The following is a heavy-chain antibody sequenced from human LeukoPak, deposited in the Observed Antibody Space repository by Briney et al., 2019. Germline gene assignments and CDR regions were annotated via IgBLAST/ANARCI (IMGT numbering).Heavy chain of an antibody. Sequence: GGSLRLSCVASGFTFSSNWMSWVRRAPGKGLEWVANTKQDGSEIYYVDSVKGRFTISRDNAKNSLYLQMNSLKTEDTAVYYCASPVGATTVRAFDIWGQGTMVTVSS. D-gene: IGHD1-26*01. CDR2: TKQDGSEI. J-gene: IGHJ3*02. CDR3: ASPVGATTVRAFDI. V-gene: IGHV3-7*03. CDR1: GFTFSSNW.